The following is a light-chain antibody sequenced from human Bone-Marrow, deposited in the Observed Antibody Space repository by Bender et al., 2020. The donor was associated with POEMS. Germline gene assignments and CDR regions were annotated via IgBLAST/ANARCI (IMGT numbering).Light chain of an antibody. CDR3: AVWDDSLNGWV. CDR1: SSNIRAHA. CDR2: SSH. V-gene: IGLV1-44*01. Sequence: QSVLTQPPSASGTPGQRVTISCSGGSSNIRAHAVNWYQHLPVTAPNLLIYSSHRRPSEVPDRFSGSRSGTSASLAISGLQSEDEAEYYCAVWDDSLNGWVFGGGTKLTVL. J-gene: IGLJ3*02.